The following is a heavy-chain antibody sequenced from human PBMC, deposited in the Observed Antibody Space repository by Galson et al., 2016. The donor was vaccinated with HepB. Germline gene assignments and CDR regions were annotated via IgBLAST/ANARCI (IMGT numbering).Heavy chain of an antibody. CDR1: GGSFNTESYY. D-gene: IGHD1/OR15-1a*01. V-gene: IGHV4-31*03. Sequence: TLSLTCTVSGGSFNTESYYWSWIRQHPGKGLEWIGYIYYSGSTFYNPSIKSRVTISLDTSKNQFSLSLSSVTAADTAIYYCARVRLTGRTFPFDYWGQGTLVTVSS. CDR3: ARVRLTGRTFPFDY. J-gene: IGHJ4*02. CDR2: IYYSGST.